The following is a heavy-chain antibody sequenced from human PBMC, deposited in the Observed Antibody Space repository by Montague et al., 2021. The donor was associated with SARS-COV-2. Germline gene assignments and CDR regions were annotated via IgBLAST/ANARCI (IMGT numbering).Heavy chain of an antibody. CDR1: GGSISSFY. CDR2: ISDSGST. J-gene: IGHJ4*02. CDR3: ARHYSATLPTVY. Sequence: ETLSLTCTVSGGSISSFYWSWFRQPPGKGLEWIGYISDSGSTNYNPSLTSRVTMSVDTSKNQFSLKVNSVTAADTAVYYCARHYSATLPTVYWGQGTLVTVSS. V-gene: IGHV4-59*08. D-gene: IGHD2-15*01.